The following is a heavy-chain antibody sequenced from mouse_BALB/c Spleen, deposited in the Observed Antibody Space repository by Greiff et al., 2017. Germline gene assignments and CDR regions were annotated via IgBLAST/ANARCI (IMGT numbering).Heavy chain of an antibody. Sequence: EVQRVESGGGLVQPGGSLRLSCATSGFTFTAYYMSWVRQPPGKALEWLGFIRNKANGYTTEYSASVKGRFTISRDNSQSILYLQMNTLRAEDSATYYCARANWDYFDYWGQGTTLTVSS. CDR3: ARANWDYFDY. CDR2: IRNKANGYTT. J-gene: IGHJ2*01. V-gene: IGHV7-3*02. D-gene: IGHD4-1*01. CDR1: GFTFTAYY.